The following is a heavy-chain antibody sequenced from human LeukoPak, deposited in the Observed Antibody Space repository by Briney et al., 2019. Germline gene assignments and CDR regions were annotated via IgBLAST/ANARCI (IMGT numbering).Heavy chain of an antibody. J-gene: IGHJ4*02. D-gene: IGHD3-3*01. V-gene: IGHV3-23*01. Sequence: GGSLRLSCAASGFAFSSYVMNWVRQAPGKGPEWVSSISGGGGSSCFADSVKGRFTISRDNSKNTLYLQMNSLRAEDTAVYYCAKDRTTIFGVVIEGPVDYWGQGTLVTVSS. CDR2: ISGGGGSS. CDR3: AKDRTTIFGVVIEGPVDY. CDR1: GFAFSSYV.